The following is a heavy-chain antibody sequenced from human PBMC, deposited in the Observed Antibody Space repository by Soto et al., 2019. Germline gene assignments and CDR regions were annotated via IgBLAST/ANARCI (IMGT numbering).Heavy chain of an antibody. CDR1: GYTFTSYG. CDR2: INAYNGNT. J-gene: IGHJ3*02. V-gene: IGHV1-18*01. CDR3: ARGWNYVAFDI. Sequence: ASVKVSCKASGYTFTSYGISWVRQAPGQGLEWMGWINAYNGNTNYAQKLQGRVTMTTNTSISTAYMELSSLRSEDTAVYYCARGWNYVAFDIWGQGTMVTVSS. D-gene: IGHD1-7*01.